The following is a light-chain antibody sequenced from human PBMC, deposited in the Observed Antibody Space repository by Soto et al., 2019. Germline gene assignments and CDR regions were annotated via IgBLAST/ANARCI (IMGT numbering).Light chain of an antibody. J-gene: IGKJ4*01. CDR3: QQYDNLPLT. CDR2: DAS. CDR1: QNIIYY. Sequence: DIHMTQSPSSRSASVLDRVTFAFLASQNIIYYLNWYQQKPGKAPKLLIYDASNLETGVPSRFSGSGSGTDFTFTISSLQPEDIATYYCQQYDNLPLTFGGGTKVDIK. V-gene: IGKV1-33*01.